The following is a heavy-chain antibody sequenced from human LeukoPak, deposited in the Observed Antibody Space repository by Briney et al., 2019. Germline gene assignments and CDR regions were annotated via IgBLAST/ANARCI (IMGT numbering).Heavy chain of an antibody. D-gene: IGHD5-12*01. CDR3: ARRLLPGAFDI. CDR2: IYHSGST. V-gene: IGHV4-38-2*02. CDR1: DSSISSGYY. Sequence: SETLSLTCTVSDSSISSGYYWGWIRQPPGKGLEWIGTIYHSGSTYSNPSLKSRATISVDTSKSQFSLKLSSVTAADTAVYYCARRLLPGAFDIWGQGTMVTVSS. J-gene: IGHJ3*02.